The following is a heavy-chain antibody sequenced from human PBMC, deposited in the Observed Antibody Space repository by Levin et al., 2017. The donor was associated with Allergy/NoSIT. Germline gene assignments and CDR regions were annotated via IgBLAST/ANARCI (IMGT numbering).Heavy chain of an antibody. CDR1: GGTFSSYT. CDR2: IIPILGIA. V-gene: IGHV1-69*02. Sequence: SVKVSCKASGGTFSSYTISWVRQAPGQGLEWMGRIIPILGIANYAQKFQGRVTITADKSTSTAYMELSSLRSEDTAVYYCAKVSGSGYDGDYYFDYWGQGTLVTVSS. CDR3: AKVSGSGYDGDYYFDY. J-gene: IGHJ4*02. D-gene: IGHD5-12*01.